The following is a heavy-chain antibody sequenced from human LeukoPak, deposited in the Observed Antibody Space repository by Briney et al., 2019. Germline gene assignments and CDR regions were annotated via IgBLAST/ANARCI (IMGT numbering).Heavy chain of an antibody. CDR1: GGSISSYY. V-gene: IGHV4-59*01. CDR2: IYYSGSN. CDR3: ARRTGYYDGFDY. J-gene: IGHJ4*02. D-gene: IGHD3/OR15-3a*01. Sequence: PSETLSLTCRVSGGSISSYYWSWIRQPPGKGLEWIGYIYYSGSNNYNPSLKSRVTISVDTSKNQFSLKLSSVTAADTAVYYCARRTGYYDGFDYWGQGTLVTVSS.